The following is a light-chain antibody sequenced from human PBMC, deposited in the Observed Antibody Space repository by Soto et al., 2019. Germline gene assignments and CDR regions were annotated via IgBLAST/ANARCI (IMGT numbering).Light chain of an antibody. J-gene: IGKJ4*01. V-gene: IGKV1-6*01. Sequence: AIPMTQSPSSLSASVGDRVTITCRASQGIRNDLGWYQQKPGKAPKLLIYAASSLQSGVPSRFSGSGSGTDFTLTISSLPPEDFATYYCLQDYNYPLTFGGGTKVEI. CDR2: AAS. CDR3: LQDYNYPLT. CDR1: QGIRND.